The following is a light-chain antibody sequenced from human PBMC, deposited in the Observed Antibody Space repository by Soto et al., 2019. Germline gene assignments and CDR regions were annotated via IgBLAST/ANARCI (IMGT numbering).Light chain of an antibody. V-gene: IGLV3-21*04. CDR2: YDS. J-gene: IGLJ2*01. Sequence: SYELTQPPSVSVAPGKTARITCGGNNIGIKSVHWYQQKSGQAPVLVISYDSDRPSGIPERFSGSNSGNTATLTISRVGAGDEADYYCQVWDSSSDHVLFGGGTKLTVL. CDR1: NIGIKS. CDR3: QVWDSSSDHVL.